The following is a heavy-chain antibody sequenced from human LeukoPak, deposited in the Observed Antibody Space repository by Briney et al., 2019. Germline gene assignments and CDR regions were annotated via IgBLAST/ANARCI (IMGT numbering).Heavy chain of an antibody. V-gene: IGHV4-30-4*01. J-gene: IGHJ3*02. D-gene: IGHD3-3*01. CDR3: ARQIFGVVPDAFDI. Sequence: SQTLSLTCTVSGGSISSGDYYWGWIRQPPGKGLEWIGYIYYSGSTYYNPSLKSRVTISVDTSKNQFSLKLSSVTAADTAVYYCARQIFGVVPDAFDIWGQGTMVTVSS. CDR1: GGSISSGDYY. CDR2: IYYSGST.